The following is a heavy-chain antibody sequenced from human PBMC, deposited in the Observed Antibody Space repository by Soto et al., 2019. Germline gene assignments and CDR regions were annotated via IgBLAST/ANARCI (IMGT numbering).Heavy chain of an antibody. CDR1: GYSFTSYW. J-gene: IGHJ6*02. V-gene: IGHV5-10-1*01. CDR2: IDPSDSYT. CDR3: ARHEGSGAAAGTISYYYYGMDV. Sequence: PGESLKISCKGSGYSFTSYWISWVRQMTGKGLEWMGRIDPSDSYTNYSPSFQGHVTISADKSISTAYLQWSSLKASDTAMYYCARHEGSGAAAGTISYYYYGMDVWGQGTTVTVSS. D-gene: IGHD6-13*01.